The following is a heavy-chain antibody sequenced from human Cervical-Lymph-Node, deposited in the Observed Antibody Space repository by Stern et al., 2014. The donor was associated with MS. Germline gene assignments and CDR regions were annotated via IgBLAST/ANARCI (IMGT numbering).Heavy chain of an antibody. CDR3: AKADDYAAGIDA. D-gene: IGHD3-16*01. CDR1: GFKFGDFA. J-gene: IGHJ5*02. Sequence: VQLVESGGGMVQPGRSLRLSCAASGFKFGDFAMHWVRHAPGKGLEWVSGLGWDSEGRGYADSVQGRFTISRDNAKSSLYLQMNSLTAEDAALYYCAKADDYAAGIDAWGQGTLVVVSS. V-gene: IGHV3-9*01. CDR2: LGWDSEGR.